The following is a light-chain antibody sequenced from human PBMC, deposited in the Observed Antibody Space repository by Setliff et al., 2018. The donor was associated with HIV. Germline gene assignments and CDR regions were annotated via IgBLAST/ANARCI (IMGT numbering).Light chain of an antibody. CDR1: SSDIGSYDL. CDR3: QSYDIRLSSYV. V-gene: IGLV2-23*02. Sequence: QSVLTQPASVSGSPGQSITISCTGTSSDIGSYDLVSWFQQHPGKAPKAIIYEVTKRPSGVSNRFSGSKSGNTASLAITGLQAEDEADYYCQSYDIRLSSYVFGAGTKVTVL. J-gene: IGLJ1*01. CDR2: EVT.